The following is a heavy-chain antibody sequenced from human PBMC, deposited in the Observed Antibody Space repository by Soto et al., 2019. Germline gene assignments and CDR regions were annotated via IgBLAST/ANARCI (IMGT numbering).Heavy chain of an antibody. CDR3: ARDNQRRAYNWFDP. D-gene: IGHD2-2*01. Sequence: SETLSLTCTVSGGSISGSSYYWGWIRQPPGKGLEWIGSIYYSGSTYYNPSLKSRVTISVDTSKNQFSLTLSSVTAADTAVYYCARDNQRRAYNWFDPWGQGTLVTVSS. V-gene: IGHV4-39*07. CDR2: IYYSGST. J-gene: IGHJ5*02. CDR1: GGSISGSSYY.